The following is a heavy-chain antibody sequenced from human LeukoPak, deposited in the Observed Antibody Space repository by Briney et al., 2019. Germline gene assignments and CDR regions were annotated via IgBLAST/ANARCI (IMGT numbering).Heavy chain of an antibody. CDR1: GFTFSGYS. Sequence: GGSLRLSCAASGFTFSGYSMNWVRQAPGKGLEWISYISSSSININYGDSVKGRFTISRDNAENSLYLQMNSLRAEDTAVYYCARDSIQLWPNAIDFWGQGTLVTVSS. D-gene: IGHD1-1*01. CDR3: ARDSIQLWPNAIDF. J-gene: IGHJ4*02. V-gene: IGHV3-48*01. CDR2: ISSSSINI.